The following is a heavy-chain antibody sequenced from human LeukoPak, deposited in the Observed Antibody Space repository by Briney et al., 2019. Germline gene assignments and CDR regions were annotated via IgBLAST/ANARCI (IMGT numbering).Heavy chain of an antibody. CDR1: GGTFSSYA. CDR3: ASEYGSESLDGGYGMDV. J-gene: IGHJ6*02. V-gene: IGHV1-69*04. D-gene: IGHD3-10*01. CDR2: IIPILGIA. Sequence: GASVKVSCKASGGTFSSYAISWVRQAPGQGLEWMGRIIPILGIANYAQKFQGRVTITADRSTSTAYMELSSLRSEDTAVYYCASEYGSESLDGGYGMDVWGQGTTVTVSS.